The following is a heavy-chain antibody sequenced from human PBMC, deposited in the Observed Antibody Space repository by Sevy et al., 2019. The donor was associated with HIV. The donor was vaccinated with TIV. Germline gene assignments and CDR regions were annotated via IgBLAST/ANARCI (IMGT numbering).Heavy chain of an antibody. D-gene: IGHD1-26*01. CDR1: GFAFRGSA. CDR3: AGQVGDTVMAIFDY. CDR2: IRSKGNSFAT. J-gene: IGHJ4*02. V-gene: IGHV3-73*01. Sequence: GGSLRLSCAASGFAFRGSAIHWDRQASGKGLEWIGRIRSKGNSFATDDVPSVKGRFTISRDDSKKTAYLQMSSLKIDDTAVYYCAGQVGDTVMAIFDYWGQGTLVTVSS.